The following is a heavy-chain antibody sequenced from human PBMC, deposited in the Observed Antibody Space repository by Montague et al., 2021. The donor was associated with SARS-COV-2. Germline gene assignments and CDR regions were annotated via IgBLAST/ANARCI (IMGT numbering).Heavy chain of an antibody. D-gene: IGHD3-10*01. Sequence: SETLSLTCAVHGTSFSGHYWNWIRQPPGKGLEWIGEINHGGSTKYSPSLKSRLTISADTSKNQFSLKLTSVAAADTAVYYCARLRDGVVPSPILGVGPYYSYCYMDVWGRGTTVTVSS. CDR1: GTSFSGHY. CDR2: INHGGST. J-gene: IGHJ6*03. CDR3: ARLRDGVVPSPILGVGPYYSYCYMDV. V-gene: IGHV4-34*01.